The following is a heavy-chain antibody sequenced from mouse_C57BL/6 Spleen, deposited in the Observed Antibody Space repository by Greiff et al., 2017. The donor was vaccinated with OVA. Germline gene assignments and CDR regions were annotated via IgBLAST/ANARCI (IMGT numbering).Heavy chain of an antibody. CDR2: INPSNGGT. Sequence: QVHVKQSGTELVKPGASVKLSCKASGYTFTSYWMHWVKQRPGQGLEWIGNINPSNGGTNYNEKFKSKATLTVDKSSSTAYMQLSSLTSEDSAVYYCARRGTTGAMDYWGQGTSVTVSS. CDR1: GYTFTSYW. CDR3: ARRGTTGAMDY. J-gene: IGHJ4*01. D-gene: IGHD1-1*01. V-gene: IGHV1-53*01.